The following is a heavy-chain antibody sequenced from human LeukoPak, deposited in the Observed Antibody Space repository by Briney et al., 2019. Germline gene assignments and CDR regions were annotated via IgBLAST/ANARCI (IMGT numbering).Heavy chain of an antibody. V-gene: IGHV1-69*04. CDR3: ASNSIYSSSWYVASFDY. CDR1: GGTFSSYA. CDR2: IIPILGIA. J-gene: IGHJ4*02. Sequence: SVKVSCKASGGTFSSYAISWVRQAPGQGLEWMGRIIPILGIANYAQKLQGRVTMTTDTSTSTAYMELRSLRSDDTAVYYCASNSIYSSSWYVASFDYWGQGTLVTVSS. D-gene: IGHD6-13*01.